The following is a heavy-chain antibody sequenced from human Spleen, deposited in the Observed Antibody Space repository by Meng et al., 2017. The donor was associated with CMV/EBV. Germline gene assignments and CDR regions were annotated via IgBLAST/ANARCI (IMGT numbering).Heavy chain of an antibody. CDR2: ISTTSSYI. CDR1: GFTFSAYA. V-gene: IGHV3-21*01. J-gene: IGHJ6*02. Sequence: GESLKISCAASGFTFSAYAMNWVRQAPGKGLEGVSSISTTSSYIYYADSVKGRFTISRDNAKNSLYLQMNSLRAEDTAVYYCARSWDGMDVWGQGTTVTVSS. CDR3: ARSWDGMDV.